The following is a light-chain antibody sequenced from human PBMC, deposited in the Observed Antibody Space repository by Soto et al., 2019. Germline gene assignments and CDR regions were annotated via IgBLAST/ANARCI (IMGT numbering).Light chain of an antibody. CDR1: QSVLYSSNNKNY. CDR3: QQYYNTPWT. J-gene: IGKJ1*01. Sequence: DIVMTQSPDSLAVSLGERATINCKSSQSVLYSSNNKNYLTWYQQKPGQPPKLLIYWASTRESGVPDRFSGSGSETDYTHTISSLQAEDVAVYYCQQYYNTPWTFGQGTKVEIK. CDR2: WAS. V-gene: IGKV4-1*01.